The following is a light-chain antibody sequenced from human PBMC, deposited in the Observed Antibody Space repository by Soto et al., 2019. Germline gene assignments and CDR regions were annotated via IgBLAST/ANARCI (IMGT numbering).Light chain of an antibody. CDR1: SSDVGGYNY. J-gene: IGLJ2*01. CDR3: CSFANTYTFVV. CDR2: DVS. Sequence: QSALTQPRSVSGSPGQSVTISCTGTSSDVGGYNYVSWYQQHPGKAPKLLIYDVSKRPSGVPDRFSASKSGNTASLTISGLQAEDEADYYCCSFANTYTFVVFGGGTKVTVL. V-gene: IGLV2-11*01.